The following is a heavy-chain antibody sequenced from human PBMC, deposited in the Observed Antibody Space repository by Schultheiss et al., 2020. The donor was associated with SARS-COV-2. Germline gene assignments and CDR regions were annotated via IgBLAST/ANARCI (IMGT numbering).Heavy chain of an antibody. J-gene: IGHJ6*02. Sequence: SETLSLTCTVSGGFIINNQWSWIRQPPGKGLEWIGFIHYSGNTNYNPSLKSRVTISVDTSKNQFSLKLSSVTAADTAVYYCASTGYYDSSVGGMDVWGQGTTVTVSS. CDR1: GGFIINNQ. V-gene: IGHV4-59*12. CDR2: IHYSGNT. D-gene: IGHD3-22*01. CDR3: ASTGYYDSSVGGMDV.